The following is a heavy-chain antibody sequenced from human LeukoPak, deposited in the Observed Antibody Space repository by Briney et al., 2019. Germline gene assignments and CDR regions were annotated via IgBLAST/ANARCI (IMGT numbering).Heavy chain of an antibody. D-gene: IGHD6-19*01. CDR2: VHPSGTT. CDR1: GGSFSGYY. V-gene: IGHV4-34*01. Sequence: SETLSLTCGVFGGSFSGYYGSWVRQPPGKGLEWIGEVHPSGTTYYSRSLQSRVTISVDTSKNQFSLKLSSVTAADTAVYYCARHLLAVAGIYYYGMDVWGQGTTVTVSS. J-gene: IGHJ6*02. CDR3: ARHLLAVAGIYYYGMDV.